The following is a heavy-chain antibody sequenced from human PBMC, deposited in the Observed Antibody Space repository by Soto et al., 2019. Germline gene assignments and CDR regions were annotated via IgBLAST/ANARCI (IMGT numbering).Heavy chain of an antibody. CDR2: SNSGSSTI. D-gene: IGHD3-22*01. Sequence: EVQLVEAGGGLVQPGGSLRLSCKASGFTFSYYSLNWVRQGPGKGLEWIAHSNSGSSTINYADSVRSRFTISRDDAKDSLYLQMNSLRDEDTAIYYCVTDLSVGVINTPFDYWGQGTRVTVSS. CDR1: GFTFSYYS. J-gene: IGHJ4*02. V-gene: IGHV3-48*02. CDR3: VTDLSVGVINTPFDY.